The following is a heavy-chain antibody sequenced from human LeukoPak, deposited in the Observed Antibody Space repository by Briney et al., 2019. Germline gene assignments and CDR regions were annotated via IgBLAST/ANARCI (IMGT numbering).Heavy chain of an antibody. D-gene: IGHD3-9*01. CDR3: VIWGDYDVLTGYYVPDY. CDR2: ITGSGTST. J-gene: IGHJ4*02. V-gene: IGHV3-23*01. CDR1: KFTFSNYA. Sequence: GGSLRLSCVASKFTFSNYAISWVRQAPGKGLEWVSAITGSGTSTYYADSLKGRFTISRDNSKNTVFLQMNSLRHEDTAIYYCVIWGDYDVLTGYYVPDYWGQGTLVTVSS.